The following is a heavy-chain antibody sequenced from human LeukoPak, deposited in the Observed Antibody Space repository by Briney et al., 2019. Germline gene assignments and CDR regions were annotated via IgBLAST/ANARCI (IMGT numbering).Heavy chain of an antibody. V-gene: IGHV3-9*01. CDR2: ISWNSDMI. J-gene: IGHJ4*02. Sequence: GGSLRLSCAASGFTFDDYAMHWVRQAPGKGLEWVSGISWNSDMIGYADSVKGRFTISRDNAKNSLYLQMNSLRAEDTAVYYRARDWDYESFDYWGQGTLVTVSS. CDR3: ARDWDYESFDY. D-gene: IGHD4-17*01. CDR1: GFTFDDYA.